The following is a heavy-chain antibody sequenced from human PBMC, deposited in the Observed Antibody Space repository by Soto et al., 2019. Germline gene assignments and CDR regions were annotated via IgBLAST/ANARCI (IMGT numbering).Heavy chain of an antibody. Sequence: SVKVSCKASGGTFSSYAISWVRQAPGQGLEWMGGIIPIFGTANYAQKFQGRVTITADESTSTAYMELSSLRSEDTAVYYCARDAYCTNGVCRPTGMDIWGQGTTVTVSS. V-gene: IGHV1-69*13. CDR2: IIPIFGTA. J-gene: IGHJ6*02. CDR1: GGTFSSYA. CDR3: ARDAYCTNGVCRPTGMDI. D-gene: IGHD2-8*01.